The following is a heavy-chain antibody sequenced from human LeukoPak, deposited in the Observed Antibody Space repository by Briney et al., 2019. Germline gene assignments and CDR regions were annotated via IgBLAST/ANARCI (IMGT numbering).Heavy chain of an antibody. CDR2: IRSKAYGETT. J-gene: IGHJ4*02. V-gene: IGHV3-49*04. CDR1: GFTFGDYA. Sequence: GGSLRLSCTASGFTFGDYAMSWVRQAPGKGLEWVGFIRSKAYGETTEYAASVKGRFTISRDDSKSIAYLQMNSLKTEDTAVYYCTRGASYDSSGYYPTPLDYWGQGTLVTVSS. D-gene: IGHD3-22*01. CDR3: TRGASYDSSGYYPTPLDY.